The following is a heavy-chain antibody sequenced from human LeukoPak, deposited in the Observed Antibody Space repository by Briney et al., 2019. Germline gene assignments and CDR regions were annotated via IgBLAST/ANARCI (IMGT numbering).Heavy chain of an antibody. CDR2: ISYDGSNK. Sequence: GGSLGLSCAASGFTFSSYAMHWVRQAPGKGLEWVAVISYDGSNKYYADSVKGRFTISRDNSKNTLYLQMNSLRAEDTAVYYCAPSGYYYDSSGYFDYWGQGTLVTVSS. D-gene: IGHD3-22*01. CDR3: APSGYYYDSSGYFDY. J-gene: IGHJ4*02. V-gene: IGHV3-30-3*01. CDR1: GFTFSSYA.